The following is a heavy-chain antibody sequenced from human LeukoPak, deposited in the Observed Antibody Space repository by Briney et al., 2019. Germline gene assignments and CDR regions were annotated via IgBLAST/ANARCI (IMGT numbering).Heavy chain of an antibody. CDR3: ARATRIAAAEFFFDY. J-gene: IGHJ4*02. CDR2: IKSKTDGGTT. D-gene: IGHD6-13*01. Sequence: NTGGSLRLSCAASGFTFSNAWMSWVRQAPGKGLEWVGRIKSKTDGGTTDYAAPVKGRFTISRDDSKNTLYLQMNSLKTEDTAVYHCARATRIAAAEFFFDYWAREPWSPSPQ. CDR1: GFTFSNAW. V-gene: IGHV3-15*01.